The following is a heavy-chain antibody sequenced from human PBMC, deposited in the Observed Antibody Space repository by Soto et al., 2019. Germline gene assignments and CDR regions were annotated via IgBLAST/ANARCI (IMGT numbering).Heavy chain of an antibody. CDR3: ARALYGSGVLDV. D-gene: IGHD3-10*01. Sequence: SETLSLTCTVSGGSVTSYYWSCIRQPPGKALEWIGTIYYSGSTTYNPSLKSRVTISVDTSKNQFSLKLGSVTAADTAVYFCARALYGSGVLDVWGQGTTVTVSS. J-gene: IGHJ6*02. CDR1: GGSVTSYY. CDR2: IYYSGST. V-gene: IGHV4-59*02.